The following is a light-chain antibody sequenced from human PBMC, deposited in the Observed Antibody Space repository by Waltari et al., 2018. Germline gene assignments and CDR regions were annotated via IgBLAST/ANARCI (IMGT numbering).Light chain of an antibody. Sequence: DIPITQSPSSLSASLGDRVTITCRASLTIDTYLNWYRQRPGKAPDLLISSASPLQSGVPSRFSGSGSGTDFTLSIDTLQPEDFATYFCQQSYSRPLFTFGPGTKVYL. V-gene: IGKV1-39*01. CDR2: SAS. CDR3: QQSYSRPLFT. J-gene: IGKJ3*01. CDR1: LTIDTY.